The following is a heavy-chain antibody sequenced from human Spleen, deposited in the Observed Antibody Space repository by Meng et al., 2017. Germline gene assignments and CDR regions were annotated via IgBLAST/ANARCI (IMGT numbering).Heavy chain of an antibody. CDR2: IGHSGFT. CDR3: VRSRAWVRTGFDP. Sequence: QLQLQESGPGLVKPSETLSLTCTVSGGSISSRNYYWGWIRQSPGKGLEWIGSIGHSGFTYYTPSLESRVTVSVDTSRSQFSLELTSVTAADTAVYYCVRSRAWVRTGFDPWGQGTLVTVSS. V-gene: IGHV4-39*01. CDR1: GGSISSRNYY. D-gene: IGHD1/OR15-1a*01. J-gene: IGHJ5*02.